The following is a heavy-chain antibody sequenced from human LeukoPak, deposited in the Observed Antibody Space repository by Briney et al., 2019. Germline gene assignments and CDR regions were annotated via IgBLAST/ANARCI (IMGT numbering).Heavy chain of an antibody. D-gene: IGHD5-18*01. CDR2: IKSDGSST. J-gene: IGHJ4*02. CDR1: GFTFRSYW. CDR3: ARDGYSFGHDFDY. V-gene: IGHV3-74*01. Sequence: GGSLRLSCAASGFTFRSYWMHWVRHTPGKGLVWVSRIKSDGSSTSYADSVKGRFTISRDNAKNTLYLQMNSLRAEDTAVYYCARDGYSFGHDFDYWGQGTLVTVSS.